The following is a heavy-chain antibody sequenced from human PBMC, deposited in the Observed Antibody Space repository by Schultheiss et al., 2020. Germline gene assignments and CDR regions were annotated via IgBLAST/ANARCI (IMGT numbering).Heavy chain of an antibody. CDR1: GGSFSGYY. Sequence: SETLSLTCAVYGGSFSGYYWNWIRQPPGKGLEWIGEINHSGSTNYNPSLKSRVTISVDTSKNQFSLKLSSVTAADTAVYYCARDSDIVVVVAATWLGYYYYGMDVWGQGTTVTVSS. J-gene: IGHJ6*02. CDR3: ARDSDIVVVVAATWLGYYYYGMDV. D-gene: IGHD2-15*01. CDR2: INHSGST. V-gene: IGHV4-34*01.